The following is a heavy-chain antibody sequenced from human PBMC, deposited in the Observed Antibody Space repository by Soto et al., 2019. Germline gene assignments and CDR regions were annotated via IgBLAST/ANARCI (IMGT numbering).Heavy chain of an antibody. D-gene: IGHD3-22*01. Sequence: PGGSLRLSCAASGFTFSNAWMSWVRQAPGKGLEWVGRIKSKTDGGTTDYAAPVKGRFTISRDDSKNTLYLQMNSLKTEDTAVYYCTTDAAHYYYDSSGYPRRRGYYGMDVWGQGTTVTVSS. CDR2: IKSKTDGGTT. CDR3: TTDAAHYYYDSSGYPRRRGYYGMDV. CDR1: GFTFSNAW. J-gene: IGHJ6*02. V-gene: IGHV3-15*01.